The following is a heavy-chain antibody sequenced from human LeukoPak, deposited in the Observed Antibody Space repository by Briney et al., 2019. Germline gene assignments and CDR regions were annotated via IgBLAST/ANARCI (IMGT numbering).Heavy chain of an antibody. CDR2: VNPNTGGT. CDR1: GYTFTGYY. J-gene: IGHJ6*03. V-gene: IGHV1-2*02. D-gene: IGHD2-15*01. Sequence: ASVKVSCKASGYTFTGYYMHWVRQAPGQGLEWMGCVNPNTGGTNYAQRFQGRVAMTRDSSISTAYMELTGLTSDDTALYYCARGVPFGSSTARGNYYYFMDVWGKGTTVTVSS. CDR3: ARGVPFGSSTARGNYYYFMDV.